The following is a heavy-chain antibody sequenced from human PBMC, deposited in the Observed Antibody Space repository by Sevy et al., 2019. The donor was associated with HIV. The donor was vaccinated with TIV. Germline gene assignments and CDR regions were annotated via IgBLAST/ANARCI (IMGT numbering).Heavy chain of an antibody. Sequence: GGSLRLSCAASGFTFSSYAMHWVRLAPGKGLEWVADVSYDGNNKDADSVKGRFTISRDNSKNTLYLQMNSLRAEDTAVYYCARDGSSGALFLKDYYYFGMDVWGQGTTVTVSS. CDR3: ARDGSSGALFLKDYYYFGMDV. V-gene: IGHV3-30*03. D-gene: IGHD3-16*01. CDR2: VSYDGNNK. CDR1: GFTFSSYA. J-gene: IGHJ6*02.